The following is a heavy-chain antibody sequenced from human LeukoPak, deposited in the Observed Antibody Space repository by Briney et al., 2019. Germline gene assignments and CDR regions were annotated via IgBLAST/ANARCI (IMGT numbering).Heavy chain of an antibody. CDR2: ITSSGTYI. CDR3: ARGNTAMVTL. CDR1: GFTFNNYN. D-gene: IGHD5-18*01. Sequence: GGSLRLSCAASGFTFNNYNMNWVRQAPGKALEWVSSITSSGTYIFYADSVKGRFTISRDNAKNSLYLQMNSLRAEDTAVYYCARGNTAMVTLWGQGTLVTVSS. V-gene: IGHV3-21*01. J-gene: IGHJ4*02.